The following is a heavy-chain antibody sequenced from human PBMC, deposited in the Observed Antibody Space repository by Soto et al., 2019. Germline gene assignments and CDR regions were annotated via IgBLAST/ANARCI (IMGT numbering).Heavy chain of an antibody. V-gene: IGHV1-69*08. CDR2: IIPILGIA. D-gene: IGHD1-1*01. CDR3: ARDYPPTPRYFLDY. CDR1: GGTFSSYT. J-gene: IGHJ4*02. Sequence: QVQLVQSGAEVKKPGSSVKVSCKASGGTFSSYTISWVRQAPGQGLEWMGRIIPILGIANYAQKFQGRVTITADKSTSTAYMELSSLRSEDTAVYYCARDYPPTPRYFLDYWGQGTLVTVSS.